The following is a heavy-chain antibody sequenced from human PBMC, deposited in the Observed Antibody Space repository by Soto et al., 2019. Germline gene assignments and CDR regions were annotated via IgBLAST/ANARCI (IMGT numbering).Heavy chain of an antibody. CDR3: ARDKMIDDYGLGTYDC. Sequence: WASVKVSCKTSGYTFTSFGVSWVRQAPGQGLEWMGWISGYNGKTKYAQTLQGRVTMTADTSTSTVYMELRGLRSDDTAVYFCARDKMIDDYGLGTYDCWGQGTTVTV. D-gene: IGHD3-10*01. CDR1: GYTFTSFG. V-gene: IGHV1-18*04. J-gene: IGHJ4*02. CDR2: ISGYNGKT.